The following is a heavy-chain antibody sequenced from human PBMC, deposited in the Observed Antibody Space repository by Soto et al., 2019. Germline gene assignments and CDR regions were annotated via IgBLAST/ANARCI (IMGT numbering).Heavy chain of an antibody. V-gene: IGHV4-34*01. D-gene: IGHD1-26*01. CDR1: GGSFSGYY. J-gene: IGHJ4*02. CDR2: INHSGST. CDR3: ARDRGSYGTFSPA. Sequence: SETLSLTCAVYGGSFSGYYWSWIRQPPGKGLEWIGEINHSGSTNYNPSLKSRVTISVDTSKNQFSLKLSSVTAADTAVYYCARDRGSYGTFSPAWGQGTLVTVSS.